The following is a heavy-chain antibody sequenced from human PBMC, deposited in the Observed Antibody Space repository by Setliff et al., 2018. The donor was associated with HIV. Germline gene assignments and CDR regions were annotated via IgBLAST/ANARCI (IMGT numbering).Heavy chain of an antibody. V-gene: IGHV4-39*07. CDR1: GGSINSTSYY. Sequence: PSETLSLTCIVSGGSINSTSYYWGWIRQPPGQGLEWIGSISYSGDTFYNTSLKTRITISVDTSKNHLSLKVSSLTAADTAVYYCARATDNRYYDILTGYSDPEDYYFDYWGQGTLVTVSS. CDR3: ARATDNRYYDILTGYSDPEDYYFDY. J-gene: IGHJ4*02. CDR2: ISYSGDT. D-gene: IGHD3-9*01.